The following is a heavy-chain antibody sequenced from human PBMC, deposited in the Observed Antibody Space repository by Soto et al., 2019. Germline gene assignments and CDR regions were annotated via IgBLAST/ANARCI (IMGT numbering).Heavy chain of an antibody. J-gene: IGHJ4*02. V-gene: IGHV4-34*01. CDR2: INHSGST. D-gene: IGHD3-10*01. CDR3: ARGSSSYYGSGSYVV. CDR1: GGSFSGYY. Sequence: QVQLQQWGAGLLKPSETLSLTCAVYGGSFSGYYWSWIRQPPGKGLEWIGEINHSGSTNYNPSLKSRVTIXXDXSXXQFSLKLSSVTAADTAVYYCARGSSSYYGSGSYVVWGQGTLVTVSS.